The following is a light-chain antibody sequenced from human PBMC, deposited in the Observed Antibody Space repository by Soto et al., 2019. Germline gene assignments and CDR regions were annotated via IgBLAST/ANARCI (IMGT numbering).Light chain of an antibody. CDR3: QQYDNYPLT. J-gene: IGKJ4*01. V-gene: IGKV1D-13*01. CDR1: QGISSY. CDR2: DAS. Sequence: AIQLTQSPSSLSASVGDRVTITCRASQGISSYLAWYQQKPGTAPKLLIFDASRLESGVTSRFSGSASGTEFTLTISSLQPDDFATYYCQQYDNYPLTFGGGTKVDIK.